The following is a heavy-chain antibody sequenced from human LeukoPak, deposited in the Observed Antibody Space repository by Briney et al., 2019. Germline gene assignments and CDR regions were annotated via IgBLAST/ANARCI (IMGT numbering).Heavy chain of an antibody. J-gene: IGHJ6*02. Sequence: SETLSLTCSVSGGSMSSGDYYWSWLRQPPGKGLEWIGYIYNSGTAYYNPSLKSRVTLSVDPSKNQFSLKLSSVTVADTAVYSCARGLYYYGMDVWGQGTTVTVSS. CDR2: IYNSGTA. V-gene: IGHV4-30-4*01. CDR3: ARGLYYYGMDV. CDR1: GGSMSSGDYY.